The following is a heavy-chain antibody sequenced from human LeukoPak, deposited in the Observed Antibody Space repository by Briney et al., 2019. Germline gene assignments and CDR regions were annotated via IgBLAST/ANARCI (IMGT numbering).Heavy chain of an antibody. CDR1: GYTLTELS. CDR2: FDPEDGET. J-gene: IGHJ5*02. D-gene: IGHD2-2*01. CDR3: VLGYCSSTSCPRIGWFDP. Sequence: GASVKVSCKVSGYTLTELSMHWVRQAPGKGLEWMGGFDPEDGETICAQKFQGRVTMTEDTSTDTAYMELSSLRSEDTAVYYCVLGYCSSTSCPRIGWFDPWGQGTLVTVSS. V-gene: IGHV1-24*01.